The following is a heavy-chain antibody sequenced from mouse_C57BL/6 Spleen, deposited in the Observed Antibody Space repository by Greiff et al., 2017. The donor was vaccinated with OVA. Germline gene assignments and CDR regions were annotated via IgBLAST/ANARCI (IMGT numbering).Heavy chain of an antibody. CDR3: ARAVDGYYWYFDV. J-gene: IGHJ1*03. V-gene: IGHV1-26*01. CDR2: INPNNGGT. D-gene: IGHD2-3*01. Sequence: VQLQQSGPELVKPGASVKISCKASGYTFTDYYMNWVKQSHGKSLEWIGDINPNNGGTSYNQKFKGKATLTVDKSSSTAYMELRSLTSEDSAVYYCARAVDGYYWYFDVWGTGTTVTVSS. CDR1: GYTFTDYY.